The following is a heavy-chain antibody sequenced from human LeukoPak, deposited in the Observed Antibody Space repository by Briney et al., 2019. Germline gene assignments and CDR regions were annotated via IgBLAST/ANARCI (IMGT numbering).Heavy chain of an antibody. J-gene: IGHJ5*02. D-gene: IGHD5-18*01. CDR2: IYHSGIT. V-gene: IGHV4-38-2*02. Sequence: SETLSLTCTVSGYSIRSGFFWGWIRQPPGKGLEWIGNIYHSGITYYTPSLKSRVTISVDTSKNQFSLKLSSVTAADTAVYYCASRTNGIQLWLWGFRFDPWGQGTLVTVSS. CDR1: GYSIRSGFF. CDR3: ASRTNGIQLWLWGFRFDP.